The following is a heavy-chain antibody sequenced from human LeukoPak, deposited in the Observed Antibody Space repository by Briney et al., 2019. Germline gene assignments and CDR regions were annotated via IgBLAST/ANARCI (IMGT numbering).Heavy chain of an antibody. J-gene: IGHJ6*03. CDR1: GFTVSSNY. CDR2: IYSGGDT. V-gene: IGHV3-66*02. Sequence: PGGSLRLSCAASGFTVSSNYMSWVRQAPGKGLEWVSVIYSGGDTCYADSVKGRFTISRDNAKNTLYLQMNSLSSEDTAVYYCAGQNYYYYMDVWGKGTTVTVSS. CDR3: AGQNYYYYMDV.